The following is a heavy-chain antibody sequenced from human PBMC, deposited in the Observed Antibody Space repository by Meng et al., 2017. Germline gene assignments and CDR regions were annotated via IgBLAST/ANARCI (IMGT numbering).Heavy chain of an antibody. D-gene: IGHD5-24*01. J-gene: IGHJ4*02. Sequence: QGPLVESGAEVKNPGSSVKVSCKASGGTFSSYAISWVRQAPGQGLEWMGGIIPIFGTANYAQKFQGRVTITADESTSTAYMELSSLRSEDTAVYYCARVLRDGYNLGYWGQGTLVTVSS. CDR1: GGTFSSYA. CDR3: ARVLRDGYNLGY. V-gene: IGHV1-69*01. CDR2: IIPIFGTA.